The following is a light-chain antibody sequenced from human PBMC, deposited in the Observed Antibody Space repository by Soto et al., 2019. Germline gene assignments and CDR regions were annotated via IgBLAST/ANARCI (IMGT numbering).Light chain of an antibody. Sequence: QAVVTQSPSAPASLGDSVKLTCTLRSGHSTYAIAWHQQQPEKGPRYLMNLNSDGSHSKGDGIPDRFSGSSSGTERYLTISSLQSEDEADYYCQTWGTGIWVFGGGTKVTVL. CDR3: QTWGTGIWV. CDR2: LNSDGSH. CDR1: SGHSTYA. J-gene: IGLJ3*02. V-gene: IGLV4-69*01.